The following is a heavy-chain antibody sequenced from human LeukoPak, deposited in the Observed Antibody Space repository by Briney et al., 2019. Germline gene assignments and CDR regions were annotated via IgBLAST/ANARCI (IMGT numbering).Heavy chain of an antibody. V-gene: IGHV3-7*01. CDR1: GFTFSRCW. D-gene: IGHD2-15*01. CDR2: IKQDGSEK. Sequence: GGSLRLSCAASGFTFSRCWMSWVGQAPGKGLEWVANIKQDGSEKYSVDSVKGRFTISRDNAKNSLYLQMNSLRAEDTAVYYCARDKIVGASLFDSWGQGTLVTVSS. CDR3: ARDKIVGASLFDS. J-gene: IGHJ4*02.